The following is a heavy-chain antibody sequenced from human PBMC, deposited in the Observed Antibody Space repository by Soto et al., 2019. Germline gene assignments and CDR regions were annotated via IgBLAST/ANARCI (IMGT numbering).Heavy chain of an antibody. CDR3: LLSLRRPRLMNYM. CDR1: GFSLPSPRKY. V-gene: IGHV2-70*20. D-gene: IGHD3-10*01. Sequence: LVNTTETPTMPRTLSGFSLPSPRKYMSWVRQSPGKALEWPALIERDDDDKYYSTSLKTRLTISKDTRKNQVVLTMSNMEPADTAHYYSLLSLRRPRLMNYM. J-gene: IGHJ6*03. CDR2: IERDDDDK.